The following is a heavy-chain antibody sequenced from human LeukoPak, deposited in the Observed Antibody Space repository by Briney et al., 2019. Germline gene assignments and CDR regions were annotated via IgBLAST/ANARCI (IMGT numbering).Heavy chain of an antibody. Sequence: GSLRLSCAGSGFTFSRHWMCWVRQAPGKGLEWVANIKHDGSEESYVDSVKGRFTVSRDNAKKSLYLQMNSLRAEDTAVYYCARGGGYPDYWGQGTLVTVSS. CDR3: ARGGGYPDY. J-gene: IGHJ4*02. CDR2: IKHDGSEE. D-gene: IGHD3-22*01. V-gene: IGHV3-7*01. CDR1: GFTFSRHW.